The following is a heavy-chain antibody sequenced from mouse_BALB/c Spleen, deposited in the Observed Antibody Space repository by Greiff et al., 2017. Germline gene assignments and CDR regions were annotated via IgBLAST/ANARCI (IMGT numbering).Heavy chain of an antibody. CDR1: GYAFTNYW. CDR3: ARNGYYGSSPYAMDY. J-gene: IGHJ4*01. CDR2: IYPGSGNT. V-gene: IGHV1-63*01. Sequence: QVQLQQSGAELVRPGTSVKISCKASGYAFTNYWLGWVKQRPGHGLEWIGDIYPGSGNTYYNEKFKGKATLTADKSSSTAYMQLSSLTSEDSAVYFCARNGYYGSSPYAMDYWGQGTSVTVSS. D-gene: IGHD1-1*01.